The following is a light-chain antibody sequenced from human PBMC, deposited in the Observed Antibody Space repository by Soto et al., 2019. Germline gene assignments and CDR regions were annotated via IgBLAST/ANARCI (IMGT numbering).Light chain of an antibody. Sequence: EVVLTQSPGTLSLSPGERATLSSMASQSGISSHLAWYSQKPGQAPRLLIYGASSRATGIPDWFSGSWSRKVFPPTISRLEPEDFAVYYRQQDGSPPGFGQGTKVDVK. CDR1: QSGISSH. V-gene: IGKV3-20*01. J-gene: IGKJ1*01. CDR3: QQDGSPPG. CDR2: GAS.